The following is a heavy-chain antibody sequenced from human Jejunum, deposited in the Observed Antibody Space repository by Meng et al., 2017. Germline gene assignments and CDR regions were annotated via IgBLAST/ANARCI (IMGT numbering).Heavy chain of an antibody. V-gene: IGHV1-24*01. CDR1: GYSLTELS. CDR3: ATLRGQWLVSYFQH. Sequence: ASVKVSCKVSGYSLTELSIHWVRQAPGKGLEWMGGFDPEDGEIIYAQEFQGRVTVTEDRSTHTSYMELSSLRNEDTAVYYCATLRGQWLVSYFQHWGQGTLVTVSS. D-gene: IGHD6-19*01. CDR2: FDPEDGEI. J-gene: IGHJ1*01.